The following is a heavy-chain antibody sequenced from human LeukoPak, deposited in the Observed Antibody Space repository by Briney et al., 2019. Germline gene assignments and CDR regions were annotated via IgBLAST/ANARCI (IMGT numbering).Heavy chain of an antibody. CDR3: ARPDYGDYLFDY. Sequence: ASVKVSCKSSGYTFTSYGSSWVRQAPGQGLEWMGWISAYNGNKNYAQKLQGRVTMTTDTSTSTAYMELRSLRSADTAVYYCARPDYGDYLFDYWGQGTLVTVSS. J-gene: IGHJ4*02. D-gene: IGHD4-17*01. CDR1: GYTFTSYG. V-gene: IGHV1-18*04. CDR2: ISAYNGNK.